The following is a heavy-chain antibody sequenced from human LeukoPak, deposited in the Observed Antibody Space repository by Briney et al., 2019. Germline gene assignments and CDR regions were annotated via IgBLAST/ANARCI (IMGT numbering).Heavy chain of an antibody. CDR3: ATGLMGTYYYDSSGLKGFDY. CDR1: GYTLTELS. Sequence: GASVKVSRKVSGYTLTELSMHWVRQAPGKGLEWMGGFDPEDGETIYAQKFQGRVTMTEDTSTDTAYMELSSLRSEDTAVYYCATGLMGTYYYDSSGLKGFDYWGQGTLVTVSS. J-gene: IGHJ4*02. D-gene: IGHD3-22*01. CDR2: FDPEDGET. V-gene: IGHV1-24*01.